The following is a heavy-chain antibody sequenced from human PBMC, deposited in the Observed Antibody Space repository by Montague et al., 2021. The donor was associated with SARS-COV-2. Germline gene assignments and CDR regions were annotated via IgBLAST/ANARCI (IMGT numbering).Heavy chain of an antibody. CDR1: GDSVSSNTAA. CDR3: ARGISATNK. CDR2: TYYRSKWYN. V-gene: IGHV6-1*01. J-gene: IGHJ4*02. Sequence: CAISGDSVSSNTAAWNWIRQSPSRGLEWLGRTYYRSKWYNDYAVSVKSRIGINADTSRNQFSLQRNSVTPEDTAVYYCARGISATNKWGQGTLVTVSS. D-gene: IGHD6-13*01.